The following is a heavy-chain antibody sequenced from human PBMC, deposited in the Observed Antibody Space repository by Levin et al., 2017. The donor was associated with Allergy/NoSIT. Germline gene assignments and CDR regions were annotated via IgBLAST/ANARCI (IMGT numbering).Heavy chain of an antibody. D-gene: IGHD3-3*01. J-gene: IGHJ6*02. V-gene: IGHV1-69*04. CDR1: GGTFSSYT. Sequence: GASVKVSCKASGGTFSSYTISWVRQAPGQGLEWMGRIIPILGIANYAQKFQGRVTITADKSTSTAYMELSSLRSEDTAVYYCARESAGIFGVVMSHDPNTQEDEDYYYGMDVWGQGTTVTVSS. CDR2: IIPILGIA. CDR3: ARESAGIFGVVMSHDPNTQEDEDYYYGMDV.